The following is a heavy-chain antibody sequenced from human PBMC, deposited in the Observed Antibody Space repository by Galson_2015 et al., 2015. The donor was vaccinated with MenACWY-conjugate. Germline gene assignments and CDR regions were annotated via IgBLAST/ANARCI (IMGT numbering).Heavy chain of an antibody. D-gene: IGHD7-27*01. CDR1: GASISSHH. V-gene: IGHV4-59*08. Sequence: ETLSLTCTVSGASISSHHWSWFRQPPGKGLEWIAYIRDTGSLEDNPSLKSRVTMSADKSNNQFSLRLISVTAADTAVYYCTRLPTWGSSFGYFDYWGQGSLVAVSS. J-gene: IGHJ4*02. CDR2: IRDTGSL. CDR3: TRLPTWGSSFGYFDY.